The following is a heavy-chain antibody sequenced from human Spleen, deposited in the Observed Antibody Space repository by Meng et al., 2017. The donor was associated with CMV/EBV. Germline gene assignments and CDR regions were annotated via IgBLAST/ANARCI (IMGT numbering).Heavy chain of an antibody. V-gene: IGHV3-23*01. Sequence: GGSLRLSCAASGFTFSGYAMTWVRQAPGKGLEWVSSLSGSGDSTHYADAVKGRFIISGDNSKNTLSLEMNSLRAEDTAVYYCANGLSIRARPLLYYYGMDVWGQGTTVTVSS. J-gene: IGHJ6*02. CDR1: GFTFSGYA. CDR2: LSGSGDST. D-gene: IGHD6-6*01. CDR3: ANGLSIRARPLLYYYGMDV.